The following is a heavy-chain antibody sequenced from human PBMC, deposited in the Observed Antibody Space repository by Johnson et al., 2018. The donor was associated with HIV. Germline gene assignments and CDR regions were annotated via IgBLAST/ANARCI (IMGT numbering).Heavy chain of an antibody. D-gene: IGHD1-7*01. CDR1: GFTFSSYA. Sequence: QVQLVESGGGGVQPGRSLRLSCAASGFTFSSYAMHWVRQAPGKGLEWVAVISYSGSNKYYADSVKGRFTISRDNSKNTLYLQMNSLRAEDTAVYYCAREDQNWNYDHAFDIWGQGTMVTVSS. CDR3: AREDQNWNYDHAFDI. J-gene: IGHJ3*02. CDR2: ISYSGSNK. V-gene: IGHV3-30*04.